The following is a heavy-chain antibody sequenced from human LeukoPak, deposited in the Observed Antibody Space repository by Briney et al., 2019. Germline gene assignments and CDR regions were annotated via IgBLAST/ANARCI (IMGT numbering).Heavy chain of an antibody. CDR3: AKDTGIVGATPGTDY. V-gene: IGHV3-23*01. Sequence: PGGSLRLSCSASGFTFGSYAMSWVRQAPGKGLEWVSAISGSGGSTYYADSVKGRFTISRDNSKNTLYLQMNSLRAEDTVVYYCAKDTGIVGATPGTDYWGQGTLVTVSS. CDR2: ISGSGGST. CDR1: GFTFGSYA. J-gene: IGHJ4*02. D-gene: IGHD1-26*01.